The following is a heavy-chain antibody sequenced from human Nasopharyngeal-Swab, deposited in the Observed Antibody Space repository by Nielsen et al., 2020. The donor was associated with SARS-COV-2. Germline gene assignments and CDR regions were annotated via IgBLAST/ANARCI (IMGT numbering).Heavy chain of an antibody. CDR2: VSYTGGRT. CDR1: GFTFSSYA. J-gene: IGHJ4*02. Sequence: GGSLRLSCATSGFTFSSYAMSWVHQAPGKGLEWVSAVSYTGGRTYYADSVKGRFTISRDNSNSTLYLQMISLRPEDTAIYYCAKGDESSGIFDYWGQGTLVTVSS. CDR3: AKGDESSGIFDY. V-gene: IGHV3-23*01. D-gene: IGHD3-22*01.